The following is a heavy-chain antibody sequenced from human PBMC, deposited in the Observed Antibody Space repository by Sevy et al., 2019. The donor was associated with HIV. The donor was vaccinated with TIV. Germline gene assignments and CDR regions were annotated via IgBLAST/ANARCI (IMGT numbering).Heavy chain of an antibody. Sequence: GGSLRLSCVVSRFTFSKYPMNWVRQAPGKGLEWVSSISSSSNYIYYGDSVKGRFTISRDNAKNSLYLQMNSLRADDTAVYYCARDGGCSSTACLLYFDYWGQGTLVTVSS. V-gene: IGHV3-21*01. J-gene: IGHJ4*02. CDR1: RFTFSKYP. CDR2: ISSSSNYI. CDR3: ARDGGCSSTACLLYFDY. D-gene: IGHD2-2*01.